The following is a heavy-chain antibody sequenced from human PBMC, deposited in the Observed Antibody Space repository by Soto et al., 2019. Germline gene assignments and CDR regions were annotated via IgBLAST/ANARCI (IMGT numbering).Heavy chain of an antibody. D-gene: IGHD6-6*01. V-gene: IGHV3-73*01. CDR3: TRPSHIAARPDYYYYYGMDV. Sequence: PXGSLILSCAASGVTFSGSAMHLVRQASGKGLEWVGRIRSKANSYATAYAASVKGRFTISRDDSKNTAYLQMNSLKTEDTAVYYCTRPSHIAARPDYYYYYGMDVWGQGTTVTVSS. CDR2: IRSKANSYAT. CDR1: GVTFSGSA. J-gene: IGHJ6*02.